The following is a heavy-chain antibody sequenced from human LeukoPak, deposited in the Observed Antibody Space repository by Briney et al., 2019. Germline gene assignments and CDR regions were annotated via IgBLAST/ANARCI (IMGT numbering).Heavy chain of an antibody. D-gene: IGHD4-17*01. CDR1: GLTFGDYA. Sequence: GGSLRLSCTASGLTFGDYALSWVRQAPGKGLEGVAFIRSEAYGGTTDHAASVQGRFTISRDESKSMAYLQMNSLKTEDTAVYYCTTVTTGYYYYYMDVWGKGTTVTVPS. J-gene: IGHJ6*03. CDR2: IRSEAYGGTT. V-gene: IGHV3-49*04. CDR3: TTVTTGYYYYYMDV.